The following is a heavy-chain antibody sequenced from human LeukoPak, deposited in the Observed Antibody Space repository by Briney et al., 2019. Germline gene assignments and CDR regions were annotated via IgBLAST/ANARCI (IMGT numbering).Heavy chain of an antibody. CDR1: GGSFCGYY. CDR2: IYHSGST. V-gene: IGHV4-34*01. J-gene: IGHJ4*02. Sequence: SETLSLTCAVYGGSFCGYYWSGIRQPPGKGLEWIGTIYHSGSTYYNPSLKSRVTISVDTSKNQFSLKLSSVTAADTAVYYCASYGGIHFDYWGQGTLVTVSS. D-gene: IGHD4-23*01. CDR3: ASYGGIHFDY.